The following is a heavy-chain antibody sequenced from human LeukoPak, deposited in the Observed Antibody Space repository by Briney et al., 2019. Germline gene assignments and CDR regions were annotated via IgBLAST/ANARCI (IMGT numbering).Heavy chain of an antibody. CDR2: ISSSGSTI. V-gene: IGHV3-48*03. Sequence: SGGSLRLSCAASGFTFSSYEMNWVRQAPGKGLEWVSYISSSGSTIYYADSVKGRFTISRDNAKNSLYLQMNSLRAEDTAVYYCARVDYGGNSASWFDPWGQGTLVTVSS. CDR3: ARVDYGGNSASWFDP. CDR1: GFTFSSYE. J-gene: IGHJ5*02. D-gene: IGHD4-23*01.